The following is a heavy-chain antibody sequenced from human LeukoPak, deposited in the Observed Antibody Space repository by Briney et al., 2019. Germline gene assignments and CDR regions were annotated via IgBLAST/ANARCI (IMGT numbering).Heavy chain of an antibody. Sequence: PGGSLRLSCVASGFMFNSYSMSWVRQAPGKGLEWVSLISGSGDYTNYADSVKGRFVISRDNAKNTVYLQMNSLRGEDTAVFYCAKDRYGSGSFFEDWGQGTLVTVSS. J-gene: IGHJ4*02. V-gene: IGHV3-23*01. CDR3: AKDRYGSGSFFED. D-gene: IGHD3-10*01. CDR1: GFMFNSYS. CDR2: ISGSGDYT.